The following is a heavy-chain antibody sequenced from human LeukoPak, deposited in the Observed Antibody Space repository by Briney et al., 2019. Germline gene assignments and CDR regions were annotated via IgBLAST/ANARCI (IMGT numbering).Heavy chain of an antibody. Sequence: GGSLRLSCAASGFTVSSNYMSWVRQAPGKGLEWVSVIYSGGSTYYADSVKGRFTISRDNSKNTVYLQMNSLRVEDTAVYYCARCGYYDFWSGRYYFDYWGQGTLVTVSS. CDR2: IYSGGST. V-gene: IGHV3-66*01. J-gene: IGHJ4*02. D-gene: IGHD3-3*01. CDR1: GFTVSSNY. CDR3: ARCGYYDFWSGRYYFDY.